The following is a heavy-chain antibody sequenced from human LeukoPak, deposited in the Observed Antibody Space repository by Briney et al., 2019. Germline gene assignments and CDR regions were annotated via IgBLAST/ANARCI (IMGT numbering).Heavy chain of an antibody. CDR3: ARSRFGELDGFDY. CDR2: IYYSGST. CDR1: SGSISSYY. Sequence: SETLPLTCTVSSGSISSYYWSWIRQPPGKGLEWIGYIYYSGSTNYNPSLKSRVTTSVDTSKNQFSLKLSSVTAADTAVYYCARSRFGELDGFDYWGQGTLVTVSS. J-gene: IGHJ4*02. V-gene: IGHV4-59*01. D-gene: IGHD3-10*01.